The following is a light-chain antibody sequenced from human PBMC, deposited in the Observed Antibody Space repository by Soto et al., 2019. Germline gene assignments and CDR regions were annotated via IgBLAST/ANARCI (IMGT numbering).Light chain of an antibody. V-gene: IGKV1-9*01. J-gene: IGKJ4*01. CDR3: QQLSRYPLT. CDR2: SAS. Sequence: DIQLTQSPSVLSASVGDTVTITCRASQALSNYLAWYQQKPGKAPDLLIYSASTLQSEVPSRFSGSGSETEFSLTIRALQPEDFATYYCQQLSRYPLTFGGGTKVDIK. CDR1: QALSNY.